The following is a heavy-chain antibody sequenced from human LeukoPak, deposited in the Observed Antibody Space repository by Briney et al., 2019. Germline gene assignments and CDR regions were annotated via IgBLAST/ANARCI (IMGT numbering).Heavy chain of an antibody. CDR1: GFTFSSYG. CDR3: AKVGSYDSSGCDY. Sequence: GGSLRLSCAASGFTFSSYGMHWVRQAPGKGREGVAVISYDGSNKYYADSVKGRFTISRDNSKNTLYLQMNSLRAEDTAVYYCAKVGSYDSSGCDYWGQGTLVTVSS. D-gene: IGHD3-22*01. V-gene: IGHV3-30*18. CDR2: ISYDGSNK. J-gene: IGHJ4*02.